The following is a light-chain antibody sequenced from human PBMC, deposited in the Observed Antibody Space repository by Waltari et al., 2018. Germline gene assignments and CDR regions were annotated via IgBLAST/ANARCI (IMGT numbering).Light chain of an antibody. CDR3: QQRSKWPPT. J-gene: IGKJ5*01. Sequence: EIVLAQSPATLSLSPGERATLPCRASQRISSHLAWYQQKPGQAPSLLVDGATHRATGIPARFSGSGAGTDFALTSSSLEPKDFAVYNCQQRSKWPPTFGQGTRLEIK. CDR2: GAT. CDR1: QRISSH. V-gene: IGKV3-11*01.